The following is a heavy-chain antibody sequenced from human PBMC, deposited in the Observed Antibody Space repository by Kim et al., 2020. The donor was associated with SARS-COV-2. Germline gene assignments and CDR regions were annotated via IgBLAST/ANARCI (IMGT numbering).Heavy chain of an antibody. J-gene: IGHJ4*02. CDR2: GDT. CDR3: VRILAVAANY. D-gene: IGHD6-19*01. V-gene: IGHV1-3*01. Sequence: GDTRYSPKFQGRVTLTRDTSATTAYMELSSLESEDTAVYYCVRILAVAANYWGQGTLVTVSS.